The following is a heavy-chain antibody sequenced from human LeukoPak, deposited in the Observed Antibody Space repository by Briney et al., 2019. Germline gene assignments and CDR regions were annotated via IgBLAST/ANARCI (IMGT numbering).Heavy chain of an antibody. D-gene: IGHD6-19*01. Sequence: GASVKVSCKASGYTFTNYGITWVRQAPGQGLEWMGWISAHDGTRNYALKHEDRVTMTTDTSTSTAYMELRSLRSDDTAVYYCARRSTLYSSGRFYFDPWGQGTLVTVSS. CDR1: GYTFTNYG. J-gene: IGHJ4*02. V-gene: IGHV1-18*01. CDR2: ISAHDGTR. CDR3: ARRSTLYSSGRFYFDP.